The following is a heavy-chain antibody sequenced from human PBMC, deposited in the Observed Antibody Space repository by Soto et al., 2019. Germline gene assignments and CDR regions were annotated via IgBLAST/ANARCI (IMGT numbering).Heavy chain of an antibody. D-gene: IGHD3-10*01. CDR2: IYPVDSET. CDR1: VNIFGNSW. Sequence: GESLKISYKGSVNIFGNSWIAWVRQMPGKGLEWMGIIYPVDSETRYSPSFQVQVTFSADKSINTAYLEWNSLKASDTAIYDCARPHTVRGVIGGMDVWGQGTTVTVSS. CDR3: ARPHTVRGVIGGMDV. V-gene: IGHV5-51*01. J-gene: IGHJ6*02.